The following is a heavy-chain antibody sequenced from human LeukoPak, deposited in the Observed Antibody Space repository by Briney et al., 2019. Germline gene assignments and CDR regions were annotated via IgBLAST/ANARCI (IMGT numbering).Heavy chain of an antibody. Sequence: HGGSLRLSCAASGFTFSSYSMNWVRQAPGKGLEWVSHIRSSSETFYADSVKGRFTISRDNARNSLYLQMNNLRGEDTAIYYCARDAGNSGYGCDLWGQGTLVTVSS. CDR1: GFTFSSYS. CDR2: IRSSSET. D-gene: IGHD5-12*01. J-gene: IGHJ5*02. V-gene: IGHV3-48*01. CDR3: ARDAGNSGYGCDL.